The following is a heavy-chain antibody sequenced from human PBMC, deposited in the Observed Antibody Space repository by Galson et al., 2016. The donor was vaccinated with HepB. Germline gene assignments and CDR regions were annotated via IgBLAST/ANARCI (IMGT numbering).Heavy chain of an antibody. CDR3: GKLVGDYYHWYFAL. J-gene: IGHJ2*01. CDR2: ISGSGVST. CDR1: GLYFTNHA. Sequence: SLRLSCAASGLYFTNHAMSWVRHTPGKGLEWVSLISGSGVSTYYADSVKGRFTISRHNFKNTLYLQMNRLRPEDTAGYYCGKLVGDYYHWYFALWGRGTLVTVSA. D-gene: IGHD3-22*01. V-gene: IGHV3-23*01.